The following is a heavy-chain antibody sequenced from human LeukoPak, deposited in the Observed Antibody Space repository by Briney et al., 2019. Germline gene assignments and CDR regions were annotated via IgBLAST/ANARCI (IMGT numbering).Heavy chain of an antibody. V-gene: IGHV3-23*01. CDR1: GFTFSSYA. CDR2: ISGSGGST. D-gene: IGHD3-10*01. Sequence: GGSLRLSCAASGFTFSSYAMSWVRQAPGKGLEWVSAISGSGGSTYYADSVKGRFTISRDNSKNTLYLQMNSLRAEDTAVYYCAKDQASLGFGELANRGQGTLVTVSS. CDR3: AKDQASLGFGELAN. J-gene: IGHJ4*02.